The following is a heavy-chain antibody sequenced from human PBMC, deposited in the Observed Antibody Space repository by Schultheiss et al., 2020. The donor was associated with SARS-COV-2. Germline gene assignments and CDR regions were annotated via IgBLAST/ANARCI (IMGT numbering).Heavy chain of an antibody. CDR3: ASTGNHDYVWGTY. D-gene: IGHD3-16*01. Sequence: ASVVSCKASGYTFTSYGISWVRQAPGQGLEWMGWINPNSGGTNYAQKFQGRVTMTRDTSISTAYMELSRLRSDDTAVYYCASTGNHDYVWGTYWGQGTLVTVSS. V-gene: IGHV1-2*02. CDR1: GYTFTSYG. CDR2: INPNSGGT. J-gene: IGHJ4*02.